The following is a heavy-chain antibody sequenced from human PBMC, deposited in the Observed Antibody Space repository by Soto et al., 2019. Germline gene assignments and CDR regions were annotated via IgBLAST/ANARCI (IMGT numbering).Heavy chain of an antibody. J-gene: IGHJ6*02. Sequence: SETRSLTCVISGDSVSSNSAAWNWIRQSPSRGLEWLGRTYYRSKWYNDYAVSVKSRITINPDTSKNQFSLQLNSVTPEDTAVYYCARAGQGIAAASFYYYGMDVWGQGTTVTVSS. D-gene: IGHD6-13*01. CDR3: ARAGQGIAAASFYYYGMDV. CDR2: TYYRSKWYN. V-gene: IGHV6-1*01. CDR1: GDSVSSNSAA.